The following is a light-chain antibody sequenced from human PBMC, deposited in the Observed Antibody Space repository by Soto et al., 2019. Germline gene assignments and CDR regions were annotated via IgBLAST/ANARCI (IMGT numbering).Light chain of an antibody. CDR3: SSHSSSSTLVV. CDR2: DVN. CDR1: SSDVGGYNY. V-gene: IGLV2-14*03. J-gene: IGLJ2*01. Sequence: QSALSQPASMSGSPGQSITISCTGTSSDVGGYNYVSWYRQYPGKAPKLIIYDVNNRPSEVSNRFSGSKSGNTASLTISGLQAGDEADYYCSSHSSSSTLVVFGGGTKLTVL.